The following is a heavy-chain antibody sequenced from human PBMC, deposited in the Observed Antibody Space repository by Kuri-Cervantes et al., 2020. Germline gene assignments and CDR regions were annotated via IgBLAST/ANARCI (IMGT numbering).Heavy chain of an antibody. CDR2: INHSGST. CDR1: GGSFSGSY. V-gene: IGHV4-34*01. J-gene: IGHJ4*02. D-gene: IGHD3-22*01. CDR3: ARCCDSSGYYYDY. Sequence: SQTLSLTCAVYGGSFSGSYWSWIRQPPGKGLEWIGEINHSGSTNYNPSLKSRVTISVDTYKDQFSLKLSSVTAADTAVYYCARCCDSSGYYYDYWGQGTLVTVSS.